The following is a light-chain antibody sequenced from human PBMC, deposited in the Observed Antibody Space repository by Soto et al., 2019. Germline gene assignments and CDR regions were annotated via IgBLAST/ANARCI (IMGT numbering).Light chain of an antibody. CDR2: SNT. V-gene: IGLV1-44*01. Sequence: QPVLTQPPSASGTPGQTVTISCSGSSSNIGKNTVNWYQHLPGTAPQLLIYSNTQRPLGVPVRFSGSKSGTSASLAISGLQSEDEADYYCEVWDDSLYVFGTGTKLTVL. CDR3: EVWDDSLYV. CDR1: SSNIGKNT. J-gene: IGLJ1*01.